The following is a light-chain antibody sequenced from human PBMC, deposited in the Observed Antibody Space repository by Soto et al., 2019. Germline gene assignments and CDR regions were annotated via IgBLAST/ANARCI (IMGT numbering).Light chain of an antibody. CDR3: CSYAGSGIFVV. V-gene: IGLV2-23*02. J-gene: IGLJ2*01. CDR1: SSDIGNSNL. Sequence: QSALTQSASVSGSHGQSITISCSGTSSDIGNSNLISWYQQHPGKAPELIIYEVTERPSGVSHRFSGSKSGNTASLTISGLQPDDEADYYCCSYAGSGIFVVFGGGTKLTVL. CDR2: EVT.